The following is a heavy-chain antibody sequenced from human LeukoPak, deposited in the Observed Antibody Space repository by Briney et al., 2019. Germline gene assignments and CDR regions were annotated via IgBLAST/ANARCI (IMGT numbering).Heavy chain of an antibody. J-gene: IGHJ5*02. CDR1: GGSFSGYY. Sequence: SETLSLTCAVYGGSFSGYYWSWIRQPPGKGLEWIGEINHSGVTNYNPSLKSRVTVSVDTSKNQVSVKLSSVTAADTAVYYCARAVRGNSPWGQGTLVTVSS. CDR2: INHSGVT. CDR3: ARAVRGNSP. V-gene: IGHV4-34*01. D-gene: IGHD2-21*02.